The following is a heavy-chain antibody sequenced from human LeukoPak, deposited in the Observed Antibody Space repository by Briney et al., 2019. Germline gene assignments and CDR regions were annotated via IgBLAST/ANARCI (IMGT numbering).Heavy chain of an antibody. CDR1: GFTCSSYG. V-gene: IGHV3-23*01. Sequence: GGSLRLSCAASGFTCSSYGMNWVRQAPGKGLEWVSGIGVGGTTYYADSVKGRFTISRDTPKNTLYLQMNSLRAEDTAVYYCAKTEGYHDCWSQGTLVTVSS. CDR2: IGVGGTT. CDR3: AKTEGYHDC. D-gene: IGHD3-3*01. J-gene: IGHJ4*02.